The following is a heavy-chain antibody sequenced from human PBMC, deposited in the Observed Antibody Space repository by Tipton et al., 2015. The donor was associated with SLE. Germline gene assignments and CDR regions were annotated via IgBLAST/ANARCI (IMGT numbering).Heavy chain of an antibody. Sequence: TLSLTCSVSGASISTYYWGWIRQAPGKGLEWVGCMRRGGRTDYNPSLQSRVTMSVDASKNQFSLKLISVTAADTAVYYCARGPRQDWFDPWGQGTLVTVSS. CDR1: GASISTYY. J-gene: IGHJ5*02. V-gene: IGHV4-4*07. CDR3: ARGPRQDWFDP. CDR2: MRRGGRT.